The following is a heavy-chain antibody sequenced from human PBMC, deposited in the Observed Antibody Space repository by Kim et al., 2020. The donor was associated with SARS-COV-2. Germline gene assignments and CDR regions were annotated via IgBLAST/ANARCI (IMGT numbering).Heavy chain of an antibody. D-gene: IGHD6-6*01. V-gene: IGHV7-4-1*02. J-gene: IGHJ6*03. CDR3: ARDGEQLSPYYYYYMDV. CDR1: GYTFTSYA. Sequence: ASVKVSCKASGYTFTSYAMNWVRQAPGLGLEWMGWINTNTGNPTYAQGFTGRFVFSLDTSVSTAYLQISSLKAEDTAVYYCARDGEQLSPYYYYYMDVWGKGTTVTVSS. CDR2: INTNTGNP.